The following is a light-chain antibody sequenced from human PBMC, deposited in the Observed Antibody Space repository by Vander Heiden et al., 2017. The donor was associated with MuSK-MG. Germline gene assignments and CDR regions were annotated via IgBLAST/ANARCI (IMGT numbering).Light chain of an antibody. CDR2: TAS. CDR3: QQADNIPLT. CDR1: QTIFGY. V-gene: IGKV1-39*01. Sequence: DIQLTQSPSSLSASVGDRVTISCRASQTIFGYLHWFQQRPGRAPQLLISTASSLQTGVPSRFSGSGSGTDFTLTITRLQPEDFGTYHCQQADNIPLTFGGGTEVEI. J-gene: IGKJ4*01.